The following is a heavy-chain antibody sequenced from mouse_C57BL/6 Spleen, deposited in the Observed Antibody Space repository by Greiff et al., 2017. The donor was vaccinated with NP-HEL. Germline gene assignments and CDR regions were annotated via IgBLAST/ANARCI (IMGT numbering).Heavy chain of an antibody. Sequence: VKLMESGAELVRPGASVTLSCKASGYTFTDYEMHWVKQTPVHGLEWIGAIDPETGGTAYNQKFKGKAILTADKSSSTAYMELRSLTSEDSAVYYCTRFITTVVARGVWDYWGQGTTLTVSS. J-gene: IGHJ2*01. D-gene: IGHD1-1*01. V-gene: IGHV1-15*01. CDR2: IDPETGGT. CDR1: GYTFTDYE. CDR3: TRFITTVVARGVWDY.